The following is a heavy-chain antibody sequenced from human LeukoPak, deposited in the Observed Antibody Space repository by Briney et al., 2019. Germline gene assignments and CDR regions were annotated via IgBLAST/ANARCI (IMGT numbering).Heavy chain of an antibody. J-gene: IGHJ6*03. CDR2: ISSSSSTI. CDR1: GFTFSSYS. V-gene: IGHV3-48*01. CDR3: AANYGSASYGRIYPRDV. D-gene: IGHD3-10*01. Sequence: GGSLRLSCAASGFTFSSYSMNWVRQAPGKGLEWVSYISSSSSTIYYADSVKGRFTISRDNAKNSLYLQINSLRAEDTAVYYGAANYGSASYGRIYPRDVWSKVTSVIV.